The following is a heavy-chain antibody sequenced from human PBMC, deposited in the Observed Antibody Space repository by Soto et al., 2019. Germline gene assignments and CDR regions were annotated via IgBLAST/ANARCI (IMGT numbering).Heavy chain of an antibody. CDR3: TKDNKGMGSNYYYDMDV. Sequence: PXVSMRLSNAASGFTFSIHCMHWVRQAPGKGLEWVAVISYHGSNKYYADSVKGRFTISRDNSKDTLYLQMNSLRAEDTAVYYCTKDNKGMGSNYYYDMDVWGQGTTVTVSS. J-gene: IGHJ6*02. CDR2: ISYHGSNK. V-gene: IGHV3-30*18. CDR1: GFTFSIHC. D-gene: IGHD5-18*01.